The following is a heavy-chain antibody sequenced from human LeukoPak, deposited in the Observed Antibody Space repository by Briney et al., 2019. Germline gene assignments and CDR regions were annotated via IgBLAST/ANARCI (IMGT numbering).Heavy chain of an antibody. D-gene: IGHD3-3*01. CDR3: AKDIKLRDFWSGYFDY. Sequence: GGSLRLSCLASGYTFSSYSINWVRQAPGKGLEWVSSISVRSNYIYYADSVRGRFTISRDNAKNSLYLQMNSLRAEDTALYYCAKDIKLRDFWSGYFDYWGQGTLVTVSS. CDR1: GYTFSSYS. V-gene: IGHV3-21*04. J-gene: IGHJ4*02. CDR2: ISVRSNYI.